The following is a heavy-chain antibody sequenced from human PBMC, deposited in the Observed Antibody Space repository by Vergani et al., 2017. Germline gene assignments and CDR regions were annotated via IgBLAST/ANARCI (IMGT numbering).Heavy chain of an antibody. CDR3: ARQFWVSQGVGAFET. V-gene: IGHV4-38-2*01. CDR2: IYHTGSA. D-gene: IGHD3-16*01. J-gene: IGHJ3*02. CDR1: GDSITSGYY. Sequence: QVQLLESGPGLLKPSETLSLTCSVSGDSITSGYYWGWIRQPPGRGLEWIGSIYHTGSAYYNPSLRRRVTISVETSKNQFSLRLTTLTAADTAVYYCARQFWVSQGVGAFETWGRGTEVSVSS.